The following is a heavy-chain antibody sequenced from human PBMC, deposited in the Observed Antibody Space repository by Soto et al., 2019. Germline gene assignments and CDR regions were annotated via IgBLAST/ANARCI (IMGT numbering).Heavy chain of an antibody. CDR2: ISNSGST. D-gene: IGHD3-3*01. Sequence: SETLALTCTVSGCSISSGNYYWSWRRPPQGKGRASSGNISNSGSTYDNPSLKSRVTIAVDTSKNQFFPKLSSVTAADPAVYNCAREIGISRITIFGVVSQTIDAFHIWGQGTMVTVSS. CDR1: GCSISSGNYY. CDR3: AREIGISRITIFGVVSQTIDAFHI. J-gene: IGHJ3*02. V-gene: IGHV4-30-4*08.